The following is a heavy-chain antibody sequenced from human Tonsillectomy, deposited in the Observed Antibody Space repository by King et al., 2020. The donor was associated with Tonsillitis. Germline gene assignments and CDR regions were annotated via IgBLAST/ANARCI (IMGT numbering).Heavy chain of an antibody. Sequence: EVQLVESGGGLVQPGGSLRLSCAASGFTFRSSVMNWVRQAPGKGLEWVSLIYSGGRSTFYADSVKGRFTISRDNSKNTLYLQMNSLRAEDTAVYYCAKGHSSSWDYGMDVWGQGTTVTVSS. CDR2: IYSGGRST. D-gene: IGHD6-13*01. V-gene: IGHV3-23*03. CDR3: AKGHSSSWDYGMDV. J-gene: IGHJ6*01. CDR1: GFTFRSSV.